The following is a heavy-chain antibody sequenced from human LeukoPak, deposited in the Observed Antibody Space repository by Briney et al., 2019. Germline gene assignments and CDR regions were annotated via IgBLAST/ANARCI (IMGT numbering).Heavy chain of an antibody. J-gene: IGHJ3*02. V-gene: IGHV1-2*02. D-gene: IGHD3-10*01. CDR2: INPNSGGT. CDR3: ARVPDITMVRGKAFDI. Sequence: GASVKVSCKASGYTFTGYYMHWVRQAPGQGLEWKGWINPNSGGTNYAQKFQGRDTMTRDTSISTAYMELSRLRSDDTAVYYCARVPDITMVRGKAFDIWGQGTMVTVSS. CDR1: GYTFTGYY.